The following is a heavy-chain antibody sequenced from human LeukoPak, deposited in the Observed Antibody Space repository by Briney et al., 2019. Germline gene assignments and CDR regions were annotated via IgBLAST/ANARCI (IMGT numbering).Heavy chain of an antibody. V-gene: IGHV4-59*01. CDR2: IYYSGST. D-gene: IGHD3-16*01. CDR1: GGSISSYY. J-gene: IGHJ4*02. Sequence: PSETLSLTCTVSGGSISSYYWSWIRQPPGKGLEWIGYIYYSGSTNYNPSLKSRVTTSVDTSKNQFSLKLSSVTAADTAVYYCARSRGPQRHFDYWGQGALVTVSS. CDR3: ARSRGPQRHFDY.